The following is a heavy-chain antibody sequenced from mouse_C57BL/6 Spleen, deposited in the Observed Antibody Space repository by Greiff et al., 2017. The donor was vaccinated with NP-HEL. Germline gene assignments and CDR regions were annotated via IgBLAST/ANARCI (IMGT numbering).Heavy chain of an antibody. CDR2: IDPETGGT. D-gene: IGHD2-1*01. J-gene: IGHJ4*01. CDR3: SHYGNYGGHYYAMDD. V-gene: IGHV1-15*01. Sequence: QVQLQQSGAELVRPGASVTLSCKASGYTFTDYEMHWVKQTPVHGLEWIGAIDPETGGTAYNQKFKGKAILTADKSSSTAYMELRSLTSEDSAVYYCSHYGNYGGHYYAMDDWGQGASVTVSS. CDR1: GYTFTDYE.